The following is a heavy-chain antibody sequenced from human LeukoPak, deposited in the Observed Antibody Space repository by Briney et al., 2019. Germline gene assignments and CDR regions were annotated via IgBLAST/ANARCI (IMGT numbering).Heavy chain of an antibody. CDR2: INPNSGGT. CDR3: AKEEDILGIPTVDF. J-gene: IGHJ4*02. Sequence: GASVKVSCKASGYAFTAYYMHWVRQAPRQGLEWMGWINPNSGGTNYAQKFHGRVTMTRGTSISTVYMELSSLTSDDTAVYYCAKEEDILGIPTVDFWGQGTLVTVSS. CDR1: GYAFTAYY. V-gene: IGHV1-2*02. D-gene: IGHD5-12*01.